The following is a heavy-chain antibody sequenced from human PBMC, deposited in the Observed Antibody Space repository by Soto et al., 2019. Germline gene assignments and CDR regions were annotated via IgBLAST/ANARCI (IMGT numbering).Heavy chain of an antibody. J-gene: IGHJ6*02. D-gene: IGHD6-13*01. CDR1: GGSFSGYY. V-gene: IGHV4-34*01. Sequence: QVQLQQWGAGLLKPSETLSLTCAVYGGSFSGYYWSWIRQPPGKGLEWIGEINHSGRTNYNPSLKSRVTISVDTSKNQFSLKLSSVTAADTAVYYCARGPRGAAAGTDYYGMDVWGQGTTVTVSS. CDR2: INHSGRT. CDR3: ARGPRGAAAGTDYYGMDV.